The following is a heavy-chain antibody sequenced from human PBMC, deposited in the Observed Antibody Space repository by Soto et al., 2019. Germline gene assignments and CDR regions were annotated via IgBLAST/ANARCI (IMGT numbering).Heavy chain of an antibody. V-gene: IGHV4-38-2*02. D-gene: IGHD2-15*01. CDR3: ARPDRVVEEGRWFAP. CDR2: VHYSGNT. J-gene: IGHJ5*02. Sequence: PETLSHTYTVSGYSISSGYHWALIRQPPGKGLEWLGSVHYSGNTYYNPSLKSRLTISVDKSKNQFSLNLSSVTAADKAVYYWARPDRVVEEGRWFAPWGQGTLVTVS. CDR1: GYSISSGYH.